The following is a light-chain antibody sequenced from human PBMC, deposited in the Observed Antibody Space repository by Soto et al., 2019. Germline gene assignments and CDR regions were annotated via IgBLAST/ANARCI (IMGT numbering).Light chain of an antibody. CDR2: KAS. V-gene: IGKV1-8*01. J-gene: IGKJ1*01. Sequence: AIRMTQSPSSFSASTGDRGTITCRESQGIRSYLAWYQQKRGKAPKLXIYKASTLKSGVPSRFSGSGSGTEFTLTISSLQPDDFATYYCQHYNSYPEAFGQGTQVDIK. CDR1: QGIRSY. CDR3: QHYNSYPEA.